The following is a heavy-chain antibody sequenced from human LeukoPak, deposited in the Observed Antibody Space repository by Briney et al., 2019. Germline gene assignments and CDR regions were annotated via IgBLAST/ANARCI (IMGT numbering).Heavy chain of an antibody. CDR2: IYYSGST. Sequence: PSETLSLTCTVSGGSISSYYWSWIRQPPGKGLEWIGYIYYSGSTNYNPSLKSRVTISVDTSKNQFSLKLSSVTAADTAVYYCARGEEVDYYDISGITPGAFDIWGQGTMVTVSS. CDR3: ARGEEVDYYDISGITPGAFDI. D-gene: IGHD3-22*01. CDR1: GGSISSYY. V-gene: IGHV4-59*01. J-gene: IGHJ3*02.